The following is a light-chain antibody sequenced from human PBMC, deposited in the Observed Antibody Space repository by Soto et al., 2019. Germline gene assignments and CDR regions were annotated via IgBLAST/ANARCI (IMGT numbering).Light chain of an antibody. CDR2: EVS. J-gene: IGLJ2*01. V-gene: IGLV2-14*01. CDR3: SSYTSSSVLMV. Sequence: QSALTQPASVSGSPGQSITISCTGTSSDVGGYNYVSWYQQHPGKAPKLMIYEVSNRPSGVSNRFSGSKSGDTASLTISGLHAEAEADYYCSSYTSSSVLMVFGGGTHLTVL. CDR1: SSDVGGYNY.